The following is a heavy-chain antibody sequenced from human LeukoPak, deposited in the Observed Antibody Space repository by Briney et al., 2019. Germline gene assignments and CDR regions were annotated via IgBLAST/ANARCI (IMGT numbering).Heavy chain of an antibody. Sequence: GGSLRLSCAASGFTFSDHSMNWARQAPGKGLEWVANIKQDGSEKNYVDSVKGRFTISRDNAKNSLYLQMNSLRAEDTAVYYCAREEYYYDSSDSHYWGQGTLVTVSS. J-gene: IGHJ4*02. CDR3: AREEYYYDSSDSHY. V-gene: IGHV3-7*04. D-gene: IGHD3-22*01. CDR2: IKQDGSEK. CDR1: GFTFSDHS.